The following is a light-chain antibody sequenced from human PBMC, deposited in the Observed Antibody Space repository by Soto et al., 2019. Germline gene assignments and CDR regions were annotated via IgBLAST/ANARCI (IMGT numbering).Light chain of an antibody. J-gene: IGKJ1*01. CDR3: QQLTDWPPQWT. CDR1: QSISSY. V-gene: IGKV3-11*01. CDR2: DAS. Sequence: EVVLTQSPDTLSLPPGERATLSCRASQSISSYLAWYQQKPGQAPRLLIYDASSRATGIPARFSGSGSGIDFTLTISSLEPEDFAVYYCQQLTDWPPQWTFGQGTRWIS.